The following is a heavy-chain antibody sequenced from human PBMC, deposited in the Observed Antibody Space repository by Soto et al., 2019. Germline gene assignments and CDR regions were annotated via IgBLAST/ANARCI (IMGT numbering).Heavy chain of an antibody. D-gene: IGHD3-22*01. Sequence: GGSLRLSCAASGFTFSSYGMHWVRQAPGKGLEWVAVISYDGSNKYYADSVKGRFTISRDNSKNTLYLQMNSLRAEDTAVYYCAKGSRYYYDSSGYLTDYWGQGTLVTVSS. CDR3: AKGSRYYYDSSGYLTDY. CDR1: GFTFSSYG. CDR2: ISYDGSNK. V-gene: IGHV3-30*18. J-gene: IGHJ4*02.